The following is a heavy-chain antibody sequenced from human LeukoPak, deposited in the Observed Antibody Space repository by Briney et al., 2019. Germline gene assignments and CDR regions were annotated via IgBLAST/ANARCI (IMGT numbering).Heavy chain of an antibody. CDR2: IYYSGST. J-gene: IGHJ4*02. V-gene: IGHV4-31*03. CDR1: GGSISSGGYY. D-gene: IGHD3-10*01. Sequence: SETLSLTCTVSGGSISSGGYYWSWIRQHPGKGLEWIGYIYYSGSTYYNPSLKSRVTISVDTSKNQFSLKLSSVTAADTAVYYCARDGVRGANDYWGQGTLVTVSS. CDR3: ARDGVRGANDY.